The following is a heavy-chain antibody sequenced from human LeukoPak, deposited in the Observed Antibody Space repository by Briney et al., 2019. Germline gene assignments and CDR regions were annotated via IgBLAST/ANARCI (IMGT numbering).Heavy chain of an antibody. V-gene: IGHV1-69*01. CDR1: GGTFCSYA. CDR2: IIPIFGTA. CDR3: ARGRDGYNDAFDI. Sequence: SSVKVSCKASGGTFCSYAISWVRQAPGQGLEWMGGIIPIFGTANYAQKFRGRVTITADESTSTAYMELSSLRSEDTAVYYCARGRDGYNDAFDIWGQGTMVTVSS. D-gene: IGHD5-24*01. J-gene: IGHJ3*02.